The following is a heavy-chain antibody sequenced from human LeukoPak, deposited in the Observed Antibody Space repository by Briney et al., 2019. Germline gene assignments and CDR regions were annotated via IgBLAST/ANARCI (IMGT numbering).Heavy chain of an antibody. V-gene: IGHV3-21*01. CDR1: GFTVSSNY. Sequence: GGSLRLSCAASGFTVSSNYMSWVRQAPGKGLEWVSSISSSSSYIYYADSVKGRFTISRDNAKNSLYLQMNSLRAEDTAVYYCARVGQRWLQFDYYYMDVWGKGTTVTVSS. J-gene: IGHJ6*03. D-gene: IGHD5-24*01. CDR2: ISSSSSYI. CDR3: ARVGQRWLQFDYYYMDV.